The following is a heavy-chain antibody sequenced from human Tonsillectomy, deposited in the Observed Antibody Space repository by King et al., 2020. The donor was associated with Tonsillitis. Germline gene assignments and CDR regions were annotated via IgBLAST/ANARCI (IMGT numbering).Heavy chain of an antibody. CDR1: GGSISSGGYS. Sequence: QLQESGSGLVKPSQTLSLTCAVSGGSISSGGYSWSWFRQPPGKGLEWIGYIYHIGSTYSNPSLKSRVTISVDRSKNQFSLKLSSVTAADTAVYYCARGGYCSSTSCRPADAFDIWGQGTMVTVSS. D-gene: IGHD2-2*01. CDR2: IYHIGST. J-gene: IGHJ3*02. CDR3: ARGGYCSSTSCRPADAFDI. V-gene: IGHV4-30-2*01.